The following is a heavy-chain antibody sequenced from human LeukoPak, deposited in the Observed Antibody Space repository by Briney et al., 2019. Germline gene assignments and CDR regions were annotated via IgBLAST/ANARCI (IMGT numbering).Heavy chain of an antibody. CDR3: ARVSVQRGVNIVVP. J-gene: IGHJ5*02. D-gene: IGHD2-2*01. CDR1: GFTFSDYY. V-gene: IGHV3-11*01. CDR2: ISSSGSTI. Sequence: GGSLRLSCAASGFTFSDYYMSWIRQAPGKGLEWVSYISSSGSTIYYADSVEGRFTISRDNAKNPLYLQMNSLRAEDTAVYYCARVSVQRGVNIVVPWGQGTLVTVSS.